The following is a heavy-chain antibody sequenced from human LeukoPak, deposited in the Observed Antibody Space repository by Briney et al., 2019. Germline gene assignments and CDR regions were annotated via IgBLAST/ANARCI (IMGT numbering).Heavy chain of an antibody. J-gene: IGHJ4*02. Sequence: ASVKASCKASGYTFTGYYMHWVRQAPGQGLEWMGWINPNSGGTNYAQKFQGRVTMTRDTSISTAYMELSRLRFDDTAVYYCARAVAGLFDYWGQGTLVTVSS. CDR2: INPNSGGT. CDR3: ARAVAGLFDY. D-gene: IGHD6-19*01. V-gene: IGHV1-2*02. CDR1: GYTFTGYY.